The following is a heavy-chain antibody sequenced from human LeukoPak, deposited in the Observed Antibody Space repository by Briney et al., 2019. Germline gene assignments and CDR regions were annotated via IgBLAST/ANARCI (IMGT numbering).Heavy chain of an antibody. Sequence: SETLSLTCTVSGYSISSGFYWGWIRQPPGKGLEWIGSIYHSGTTYYNPSLKSRVTISVGTSKNQFSLKLSSVTAADTAVYYCARGATEGYYWGQGTLVTVSS. CDR2: IYHSGTT. V-gene: IGHV4-38-2*02. J-gene: IGHJ4*02. CDR3: ARGATEGYY. CDR1: GYSISSGFY.